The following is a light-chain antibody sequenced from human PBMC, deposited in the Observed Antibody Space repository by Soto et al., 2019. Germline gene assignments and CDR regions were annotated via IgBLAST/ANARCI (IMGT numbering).Light chain of an antibody. J-gene: IGKJ4*01. CDR3: QHYNSYPLT. CDR2: KAS. V-gene: IGKV1-5*03. CDR1: QSISTR. Sequence: DIQMTQSPSTLSASVGDRVTITCRASQSISTRLAWLQQNPGKAPRLLIYKASTLESGVPSRFSGSGSGPEFTLTISSLQPDDFATYYCQHYNSYPLTFGGGTKVEIK.